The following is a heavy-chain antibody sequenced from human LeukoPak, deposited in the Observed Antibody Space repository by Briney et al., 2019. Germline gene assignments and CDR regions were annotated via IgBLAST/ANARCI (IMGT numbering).Heavy chain of an antibody. CDR1: GFTFSGYW. Sequence: GGSLRLSCVASGFTFSGYWMSWVRQAPGKGLEWMANIKQDGSEKYYVDSVKGRFTISRDNAKTSLYLQMNSLRAEDTAVYYCARGTYYYGSGSPETGYWGQGTLVTVSS. CDR3: ARGTYYYGSGSPETGY. V-gene: IGHV3-7*03. D-gene: IGHD3-10*01. J-gene: IGHJ4*02. CDR2: IKQDGSEK.